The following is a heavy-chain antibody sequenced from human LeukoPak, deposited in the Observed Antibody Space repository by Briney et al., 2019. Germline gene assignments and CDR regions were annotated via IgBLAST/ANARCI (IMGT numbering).Heavy chain of an antibody. V-gene: IGHV3-21*01. CDR2: ISFSSTYI. CDR3: ARDLQYTSSQVDY. Sequence: PGGSLRLSCAASGFTFSSYSMNWVRQAPGKGLEWVSSISFSSTYIFYADSVKGRFTISRDNAKNSPYLQIDSLRAEDTAVYYCARDLQYTSSQVDYWGQGTLVTVSS. CDR1: GFTFSSYS. J-gene: IGHJ4*02. D-gene: IGHD6-13*01.